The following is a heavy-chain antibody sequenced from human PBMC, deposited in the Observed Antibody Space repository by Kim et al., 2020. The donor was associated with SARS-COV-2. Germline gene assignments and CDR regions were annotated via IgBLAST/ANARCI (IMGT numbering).Heavy chain of an antibody. D-gene: IGHD6-19*01. CDR2: INYSGST. CDR1: GGSISSFY. V-gene: IGHV4-59*13. CDR3: ARGGITSSDLNWFDP. J-gene: IGHJ5*02. Sequence: SETLSLTCTVSGGSISSFYWSWIRQPPGKGLEWIGYINYSGSTYYNPSLKSRVTISVDTSKNQFSLKLNSVTAADTAVYYCARGGITSSDLNWFDPWGQGTLVPVSS.